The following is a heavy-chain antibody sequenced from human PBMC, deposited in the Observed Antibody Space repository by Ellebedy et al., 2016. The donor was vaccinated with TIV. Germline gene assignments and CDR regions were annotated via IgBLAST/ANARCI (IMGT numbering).Heavy chain of an antibody. D-gene: IGHD6-19*01. CDR2: ISYDGSNK. CDR3: ARGRRDSIGWYFDY. J-gene: IGHJ4*02. V-gene: IGHV3-30-3*01. CDR1: GFTFSKAW. Sequence: GESLKISCAASGFTFSKAWMSWVRQVPGKGLEWVAVISYDGSNKYYADSVKGRFTISRDNSNNTLCLQMNSLRAEDTAVYYCARGRRDSIGWYFDYWGQGTLVTVSS.